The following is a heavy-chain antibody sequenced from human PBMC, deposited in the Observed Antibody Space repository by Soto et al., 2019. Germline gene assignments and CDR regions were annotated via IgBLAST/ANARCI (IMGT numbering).Heavy chain of an antibody. CDR2: ISYDGSNK. V-gene: IGHV3-30*18. J-gene: IGHJ3*02. CDR1: GFTFSSYG. D-gene: IGHD3-22*01. CDR3: AKLPPNYYDRHYRGAFDI. Sequence: GGSLRLSCAASGFTFSSYGMHWVRQAPGKGLEWVAVISYDGSNKYYADSVKGRFTISRDNSKNTLYLQMNSLRAEDTAVYYCAKLPPNYYDRHYRGAFDIWGQGTMVTVSS.